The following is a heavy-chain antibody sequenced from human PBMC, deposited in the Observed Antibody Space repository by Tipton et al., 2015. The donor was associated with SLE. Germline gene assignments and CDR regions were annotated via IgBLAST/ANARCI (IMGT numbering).Heavy chain of an antibody. V-gene: IGHV4-59*01. CDR2: IYYSGST. Sequence: LRLSCTVSGGSINSYYWSWIRQPPGKGLEWIGYIYYSGSTNYKPSLKSRVTISVDTSKNQFSLKLNSVTAADTAMYFCARSPGRLRSMDYWGQGILVTVSS. D-gene: IGHD3-3*01. CDR3: ARSPGRLRSMDY. J-gene: IGHJ4*02. CDR1: GGSINSYY.